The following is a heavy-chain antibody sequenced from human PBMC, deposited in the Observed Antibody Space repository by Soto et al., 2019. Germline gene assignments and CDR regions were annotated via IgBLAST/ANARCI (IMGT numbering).Heavy chain of an antibody. V-gene: IGHV1-18*01. CDR2: MSTYTGDT. J-gene: IGHJ5*02. CDR1: GYSFTVYG. CDR3: ARDPGGATGFDP. Sequence: QVQLFQSGAEVKKPGASVKVPCKTFGYSFTVYGISWVRQAPGQGLEWMGWMSTYTGDTNYAPKFRGRVTMTTDRSTSTASMELRSLTSDDTAVYYCARDPGGATGFDPWGQGTPVIVST. D-gene: IGHD1-1*01.